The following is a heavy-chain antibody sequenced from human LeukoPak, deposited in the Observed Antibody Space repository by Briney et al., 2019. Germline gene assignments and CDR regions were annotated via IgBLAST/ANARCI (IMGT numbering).Heavy chain of an antibody. CDR3: ASGGSSNRQVVLDYPDY. D-gene: IGHD6-6*01. J-gene: IGHJ4*02. V-gene: IGHV1-2*02. Sequence: ASVKVSCKASGYTFTGYHLHWVRQAPGQGLEWMGWINPKSGGTNYAQKFLGRVTMTRDTSISTAYMELSRLRSDDTAVYYCASGGSSNRQVVLDYPDYWGQGTLVTVSS. CDR2: INPKSGGT. CDR1: GYTFTGYH.